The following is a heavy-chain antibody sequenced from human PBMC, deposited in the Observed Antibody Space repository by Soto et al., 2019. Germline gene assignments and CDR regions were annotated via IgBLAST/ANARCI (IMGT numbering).Heavy chain of an antibody. CDR2: ISGSGGST. V-gene: IGHV3-23*01. Sequence: GGSLRLSCAASGFTFSSYSMSWVRQAPGKGLEWVSAISGSGGSTYYADSVKGRFTISRDNSKNTLYLQMNSLRAEDTAVYYCARDRDYGGNSKEYYYYYYGMDVWGQGTTVTVSS. CDR1: GFTFSSYS. CDR3: ARDRDYGGNSKEYYYYYYGMDV. J-gene: IGHJ6*02. D-gene: IGHD4-17*01.